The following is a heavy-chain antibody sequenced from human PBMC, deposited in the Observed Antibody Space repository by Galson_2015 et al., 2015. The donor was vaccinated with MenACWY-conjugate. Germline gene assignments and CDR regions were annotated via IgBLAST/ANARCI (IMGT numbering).Heavy chain of an antibody. CDR3: ATRPQNLASQHHVY. D-gene: IGHD1-14*01. Sequence: SLRISCAASGFTFSIYTMSWVRQAPGKGLEWVSTISYSGSSTYYADSMKGRFTISRDNSKNTLYLQMNSLRAEDTAVYYCATRPQNLASQHHVYWVQGTLVAVSS. J-gene: IGHJ4*02. V-gene: IGHV3-23*01. CDR2: ISYSGSST. CDR1: GFTFSIYT.